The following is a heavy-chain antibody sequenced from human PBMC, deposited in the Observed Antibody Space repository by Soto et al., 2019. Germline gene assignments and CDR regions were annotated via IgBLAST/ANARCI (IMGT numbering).Heavy chain of an antibody. V-gene: IGHV1-3*01. D-gene: IGHD5-12*01. CDR2: INAGNGNT. J-gene: IGHJ4*02. Sequence: QVQLVQSGAEVKKPGASVKVSCKASGYTFTSYAMLWVRQAPGQRLEWMVWINAGNGNTKYSQKFQGRVTITRDTSASTAYMELSSLRSEDTAVYYCARAQNLEMATPWGQGTLVTVSS. CDR3: ARAQNLEMATP. CDR1: GYTFTSYA.